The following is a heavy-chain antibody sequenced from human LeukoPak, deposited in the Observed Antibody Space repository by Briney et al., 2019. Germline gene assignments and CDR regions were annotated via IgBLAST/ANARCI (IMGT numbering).Heavy chain of an antibody. V-gene: IGHV3-30*18. CDR3: AKEGYYYGSGTRPDAFDI. D-gene: IGHD3-10*01. CDR1: GFAFSGYG. J-gene: IGHJ3*02. Sequence: GRSLRLSCAASGFAFSGYGMHWVRQAPGKGLEWVAVISYDGSNKYYADSVKGRFTISRDNSKNTLYLQMNSLRAEDTAVYYCAKEGYYYGSGTRPDAFDIWGQGTMVTVSS. CDR2: ISYDGSNK.